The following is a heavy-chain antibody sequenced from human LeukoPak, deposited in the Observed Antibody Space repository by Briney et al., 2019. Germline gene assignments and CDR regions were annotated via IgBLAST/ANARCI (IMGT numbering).Heavy chain of an antibody. J-gene: IGHJ4*02. CDR2: IKSKTDGGTT. CDR1: GFTFSNAW. D-gene: IGHD3-22*01. V-gene: IGHV3-15*01. Sequence: GGSLRLSCAASGFTFSNAWMSWVRKAPGEGLKWLARIKSKTDGGTTDYAAPVKGRFTISRDDSKNTLYLQMSSLKTEDTAVYYCITFSMIVVVITTWGQGTLVTVSS. CDR3: ITFSMIVVVITT.